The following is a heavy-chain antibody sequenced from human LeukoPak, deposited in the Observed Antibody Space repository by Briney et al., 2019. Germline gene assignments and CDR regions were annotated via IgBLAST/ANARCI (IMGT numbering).Heavy chain of an antibody. V-gene: IGHV1-69*04. CDR3: AYSWDASSYFDS. Sequence: ASGKVSCKASGGTLISYAISWVRQAPGQRLEWMGRIIPVLGITNYAQKFQGRVTITADRSTSTAYMEVSSLRSEDTAVYYCAYSWDASSYFDSWGQGTLVTVSS. J-gene: IGHJ4*02. CDR1: GGTLISYA. D-gene: IGHD1-26*01. CDR2: IIPVLGIT.